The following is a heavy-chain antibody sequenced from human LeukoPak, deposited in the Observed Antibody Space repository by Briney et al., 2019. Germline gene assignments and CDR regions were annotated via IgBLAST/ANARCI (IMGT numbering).Heavy chain of an antibody. V-gene: IGHV4-39*07. CDR1: GGSITCSSYY. D-gene: IGHD4-17*01. J-gene: IGHJ3*02. Sequence: SETLSLTCTVSGGSITCSSYYWGWIRQPPGKGLEWIGSVYYSGNTYYNSSLKSRVTISVDTSKNQFSLKLSSVTAADTAIYYCTREYGFMTTVFHAFDIWGQGTMVTVSS. CDR3: TREYGFMTTVFHAFDI. CDR2: VYYSGNT.